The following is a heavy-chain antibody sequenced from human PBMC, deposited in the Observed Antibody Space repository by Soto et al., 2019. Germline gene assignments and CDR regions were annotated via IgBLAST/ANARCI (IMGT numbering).Heavy chain of an antibody. CDR2: IHYSGST. CDR1: GDSIGTTHSY. D-gene: IGHD2-8*01. V-gene: IGHV4-39*01. J-gene: IGHJ4*02. Sequence: SETLSLTCTVSGDSIGTTHSYWAWIRQSPGKGLEWIGNIHYSGSTYYMPSLRSRVTLSVDTSKNQFSLRLTSVTAEDTAVYYCARHEGNGNVWPLDYWGQGILVTAPQ. CDR3: ARHEGNGNVWPLDY.